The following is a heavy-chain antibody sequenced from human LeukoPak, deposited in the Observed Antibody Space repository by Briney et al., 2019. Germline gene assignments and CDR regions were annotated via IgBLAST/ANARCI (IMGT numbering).Heavy chain of an antibody. V-gene: IGHV4-34*01. CDR3: ARGLSYYYDSSGYYLPPYYYMDV. CDR2: INHSGST. Sequence: SETLSLTCAVYGGSFSGYYWSWIRQPPGKGLEWIGEINHSGSTNYNPSLKSRVTISVDTSKNQFSLKLSSVTAADTAVYYCARGLSYYYDSSGYYLPPYYYMDVWGKGTTVTVSS. CDR1: GGSFSGYY. J-gene: IGHJ6*03. D-gene: IGHD3-22*01.